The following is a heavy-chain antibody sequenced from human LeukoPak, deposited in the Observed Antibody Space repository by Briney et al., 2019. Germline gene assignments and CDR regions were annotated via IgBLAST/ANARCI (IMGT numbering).Heavy chain of an antibody. CDR2: INHSGST. CDR3: ARGPPVYSGSYWGLDY. CDR1: GGSFSGYY. Sequence: PSETLSLTCAVYGGSFSGYYWSWIRQPPGKGLEWIGEINHSGSTNYNPSLKSRVTISVGTSKNQFSLKLSSVTAADTAVYYCARGPPVYSGSYWGLDYWGQGTLVTVSS. V-gene: IGHV4-34*01. J-gene: IGHJ4*02. D-gene: IGHD1-26*01.